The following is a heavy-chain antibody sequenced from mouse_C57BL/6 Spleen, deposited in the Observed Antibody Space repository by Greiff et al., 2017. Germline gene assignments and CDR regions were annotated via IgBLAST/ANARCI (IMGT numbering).Heavy chain of an antibody. V-gene: IGHV1-26*01. CDR2: INPNNGGT. D-gene: IGHD2-4*01. CDR1: GYTFTDYY. CDR3: ASGYYDYDGFAY. Sequence: VQLQQSGPELVKPGASVKISCKASGYTFTDYYMNWVKQSHGKSLEWIGDINPNNGGTSYNQKFKGKATLTVDKSSSTAYMELRSLTSEDSAVYYCASGYYDYDGFAYWGQGTLVTVSA. J-gene: IGHJ3*01.